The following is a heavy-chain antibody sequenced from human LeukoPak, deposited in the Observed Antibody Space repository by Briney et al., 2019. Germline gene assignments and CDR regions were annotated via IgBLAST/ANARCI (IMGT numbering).Heavy chain of an antibody. Sequence: SETLSLTCTVSGGSISSSSYYWGWIRQPPGKGLEWIGSIYYSGSTYYNPSLKSRVTISVDTPKNQFSLKLSSVTAADTAVYYCARTPPRITIFDPWGQGTLVTVSS. CDR3: ARTPPRITIFDP. CDR2: IYYSGST. D-gene: IGHD3-3*01. V-gene: IGHV4-39*07. CDR1: GGSISSSSYY. J-gene: IGHJ5*02.